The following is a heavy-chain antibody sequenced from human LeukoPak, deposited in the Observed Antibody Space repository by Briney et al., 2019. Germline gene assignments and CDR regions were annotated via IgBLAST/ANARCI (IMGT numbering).Heavy chain of an antibody. D-gene: IGHD5-12*01. CDR1: GGSISSGSYY. Sequence: SQTLSLTCTVSGGSISSGSYYWSWIRQPAGKGLEWIGRIYISGGTSYNPSLKSRVTISVDTSKNQFSLKLSSVTAADTAVYYCARVYIESPGQFDPWGQGTLVTVSS. CDR3: ARVYIESPGQFDP. V-gene: IGHV4-61*02. J-gene: IGHJ5*02. CDR2: IYISGGT.